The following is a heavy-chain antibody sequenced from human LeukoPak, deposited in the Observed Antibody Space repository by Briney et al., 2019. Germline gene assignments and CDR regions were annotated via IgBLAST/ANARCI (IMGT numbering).Heavy chain of an antibody. CDR1: GYTFTSYG. CDR2: ISAYNGNT. Sequence: ASVKVSCKASGYTFTSYGISRVRQAPGQELEWMGWISAYNGNTNYTQKLQGRVTMTTDTSTSTAYMELRSLRSDDTAVYYCARGAGYDFWSGYRNWFDPWGQGTLVTVSS. D-gene: IGHD3-3*01. CDR3: ARGAGYDFWSGYRNWFDP. J-gene: IGHJ5*02. V-gene: IGHV1-18*01.